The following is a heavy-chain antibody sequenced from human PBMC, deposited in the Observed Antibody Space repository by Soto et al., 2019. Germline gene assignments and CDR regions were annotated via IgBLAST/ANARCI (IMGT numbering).Heavy chain of an antibody. CDR2: IGNRGTGI. J-gene: IGHJ5*02. V-gene: IGHV3-11*01. CDR3: ARDLRAVGMASRFDP. Sequence: QVQLVESGGGLVKPGGSLRLSCAASGFTFGDYYMTWIRQAPGKGLEWVSFIGNRGTGIYYADSVKGRFTIFRDNAKNSLYLQMNSLRAGDTAMYYCARDLRAVGMASRFDPWGQGTLVTVSS. CDR1: GFTFGDYY. D-gene: IGHD6-13*01.